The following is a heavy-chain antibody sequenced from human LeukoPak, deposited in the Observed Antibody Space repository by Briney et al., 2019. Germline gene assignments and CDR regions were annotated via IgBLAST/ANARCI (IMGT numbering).Heavy chain of an antibody. CDR2: MKQDGSEK. D-gene: IGHD5-24*01. CDR1: GFTFSIHW. CDR3: TRGRDGYTIDVFDI. V-gene: IGHV3-7*03. J-gene: IGHJ3*02. Sequence: GGSLRLSCAASGFTFSIHWMSWVRQAPGKGLEWVANMKQDGSEKYYVDSVKGRFTVSRDNAKNLLWLQMNSLRAEDTAVYYCTRGRDGYTIDVFDIWGQGTMVTVSS.